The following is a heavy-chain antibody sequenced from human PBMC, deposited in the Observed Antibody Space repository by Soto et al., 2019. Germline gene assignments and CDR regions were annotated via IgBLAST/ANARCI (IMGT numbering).Heavy chain of an antibody. CDR1: GFTFSTYT. Sequence: EVQVVESGGGLVKPGGSLRLSCASSGFTFSTYTMNWVRQAPGKGLEWVSSINGRSNYKYYTDSVKGRFTISRDNAKNFMYLQINRLGAEGTGVYYCAGEDGIVGGTSALDFLGLGTLVTVSS. J-gene: IGHJ4*01. V-gene: IGHV3-21*01. D-gene: IGHD1-26*01. CDR2: INGRSNYK. CDR3: AGEDGIVGGTSALDF.